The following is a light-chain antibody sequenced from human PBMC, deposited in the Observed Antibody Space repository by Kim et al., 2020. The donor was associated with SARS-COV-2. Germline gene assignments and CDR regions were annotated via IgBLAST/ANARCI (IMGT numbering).Light chain of an antibody. V-gene: IGLV1-44*01. J-gene: IGLJ2*01. CDR1: SSNIGSYV. CDR2: GND. CDR3: ASWDDSLNGL. Sequence: PGQRVTSPGSGSSSNIGSYVVNWYQQFPGKAPKLLIYGNDQRPSEVPDRFSASKSGTSASLAISGLQSEDEADYYCASWDDSLNGLFGGGTQLTVL.